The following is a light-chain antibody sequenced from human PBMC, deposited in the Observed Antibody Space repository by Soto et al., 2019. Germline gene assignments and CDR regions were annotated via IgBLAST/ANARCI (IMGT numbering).Light chain of an antibody. CDR3: QQYGSSPYT. Sequence: EIVLTQSPGTLSLSPGERATLSCRASQSVSRSYFAWYQQKPGQAPRLLIYGASSRATGIPDRFSGSGSVTDFTLTISRLEPEDFAVYYCQQYGSSPYTFGQGTKLEIK. CDR1: QSVSRSY. V-gene: IGKV3-20*01. CDR2: GAS. J-gene: IGKJ2*01.